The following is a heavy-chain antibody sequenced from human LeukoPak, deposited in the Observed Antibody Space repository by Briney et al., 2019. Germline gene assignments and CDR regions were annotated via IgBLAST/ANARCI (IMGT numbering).Heavy chain of an antibody. CDR2: IYTSGST. V-gene: IGHV4-61*02. D-gene: IGHD3-3*01. Sequence: SETLSLTCTVSGGSISSGSYYWSWIRQPAGKGLEWIGRIYTSGSTNYNPSLKSRVTISVDTSKNQFSLKLSSVTAADTAVYYCARVYYDFWSGSEHDAFGIWGQGTMVTVSS. J-gene: IGHJ3*02. CDR1: GGSISSGSYY. CDR3: ARVYYDFWSGSEHDAFGI.